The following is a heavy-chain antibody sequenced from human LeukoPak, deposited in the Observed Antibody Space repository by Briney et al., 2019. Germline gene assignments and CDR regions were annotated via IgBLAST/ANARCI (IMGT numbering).Heavy chain of an antibody. CDR2: IYTSGST. J-gene: IGHJ6*03. Sequence: SETLSLTCTVSGGSISSYYWSWIRQPAGKGLEWIGRIYTSGSTNYNPSLKSRVTMSVDTSKNQFSLKLRSVTDADTAIYYCARVIVATWSYYYMDVWGKGTTATISS. V-gene: IGHV4-4*07. D-gene: IGHD5-12*01. CDR1: GGSISSYY. CDR3: ARVIVATWSYYYMDV.